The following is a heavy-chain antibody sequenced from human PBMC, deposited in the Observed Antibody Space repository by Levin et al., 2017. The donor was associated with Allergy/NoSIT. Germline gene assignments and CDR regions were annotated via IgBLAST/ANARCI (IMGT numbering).Heavy chain of an antibody. Sequence: PSETLSLTCSVSGDSISRGFYYWSWIRQPAGEGLEWIGRIYVTGSTTYSPSLKSRVTISLDRSKDQVSLKINSVTAADTAVYYCARDLEGCSGYKPYCYMDVWGKGTTVTVSS. D-gene: IGHD5-12*01. V-gene: IGHV4-61*02. CDR2: IYVTGST. CDR3: ARDLEGCSGYKPYCYMDV. J-gene: IGHJ6*03. CDR1: GDSISRGFYY.